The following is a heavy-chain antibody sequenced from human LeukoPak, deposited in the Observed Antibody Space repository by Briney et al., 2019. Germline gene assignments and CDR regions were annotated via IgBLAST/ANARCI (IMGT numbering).Heavy chain of an antibody. J-gene: IGHJ6*02. Sequence: GGSLRLSCAASGFTVSSKYMIWVRQAPGKGLECASVIYSGGATYYADSVKGRFTISRDNSKNTLYLQMNSLRAEDTAVYYCARDCCTVTGLDVWGQGTTVIVSS. CDR1: GFTVSSKY. CDR3: ARDCCTVTGLDV. V-gene: IGHV3-66*01. CDR2: IYSGGAT. D-gene: IGHD4-17*01.